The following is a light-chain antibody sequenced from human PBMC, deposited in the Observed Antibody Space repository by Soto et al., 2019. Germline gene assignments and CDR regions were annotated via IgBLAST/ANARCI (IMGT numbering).Light chain of an antibody. CDR2: GAS. V-gene: IGKV3-20*01. Sequence: EIVLTQSPGTLSLSPGERATLSCRASQSVSNYLAWYQQKPGQAPRLLIYGASSRATGIPDRFSGSGSGTDFTLTISRLEPEDCAVYYCQQYGGSPQTFGQWTKGEIK. J-gene: IGKJ1*01. CDR1: QSVSNY. CDR3: QQYGGSPQT.